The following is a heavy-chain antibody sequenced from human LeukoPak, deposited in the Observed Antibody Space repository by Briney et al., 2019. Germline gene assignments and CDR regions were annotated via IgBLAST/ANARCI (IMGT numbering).Heavy chain of an antibody. CDR1: GGSISSSSYY. V-gene: IGHV4-39*07. CDR2: IYYSGST. J-gene: IGHJ4*02. D-gene: IGHD3-22*01. CDR3: ARGKKIVELNY. Sequence: SETLSLTCTVSGGSISSSSYYWGWIRQPPGKGLEWIGSIYYSGSTYYNPSLKSRVTISVDTSKNQFSLKLSSVTAADTAVYYCARGKKIVELNYWGQGTLVTVSS.